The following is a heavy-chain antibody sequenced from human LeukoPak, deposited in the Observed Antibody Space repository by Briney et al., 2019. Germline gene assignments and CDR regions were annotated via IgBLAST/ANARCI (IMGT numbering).Heavy chain of an antibody. Sequence: GGSLRLSCAASGFTFNSYGMSWVRQAPGKGLEWVSAISSTGSTYYTDSVKGRFTISRDNSKSTLYLLMNSLRGEDTALYYCAKERGGEFDYWGQGTLVTVSS. CDR3: AKERGGEFDY. CDR2: ISSTGST. D-gene: IGHD2-21*01. J-gene: IGHJ4*02. V-gene: IGHV3-23*01. CDR1: GFTFNSYG.